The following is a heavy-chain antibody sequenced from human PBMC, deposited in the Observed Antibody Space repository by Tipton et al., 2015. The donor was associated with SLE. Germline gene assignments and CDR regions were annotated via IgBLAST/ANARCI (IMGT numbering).Heavy chain of an antibody. J-gene: IGHJ4*02. CDR3: SRVERPASVPGNPVGSH. D-gene: IGHD6-19*01. V-gene: IGHV3-23*01. Sequence: SLRLSCAASGFTFSSYAMSWVRQAPGKGLEWVSAISGSGGTTYYVDSVKGRFTISRDNSKNTLYLQMTSLRAEDTAVYYCSRVERPASVPGNPVGSHRGQGTLVTVSS. CDR2: ISGSGGTT. CDR1: GFTFSSYA.